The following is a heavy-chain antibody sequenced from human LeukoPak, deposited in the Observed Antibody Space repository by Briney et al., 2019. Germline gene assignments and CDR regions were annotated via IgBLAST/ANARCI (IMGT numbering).Heavy chain of an antibody. CDR1: GFTFSSYG. Sequence: PGRSLRLSCAASGFTFSSYGMHWVRQAPGKGLEWVAVIWYDGSNKYYADSVKGRFTISRDNSKNTLYLQMNSLRAEDTAVYYCARELGSSGYYFDYWGQGTLVTVSS. D-gene: IGHD3-22*01. CDR2: IWYDGSNK. J-gene: IGHJ4*02. CDR3: ARELGSSGYYFDY. V-gene: IGHV3-33*01.